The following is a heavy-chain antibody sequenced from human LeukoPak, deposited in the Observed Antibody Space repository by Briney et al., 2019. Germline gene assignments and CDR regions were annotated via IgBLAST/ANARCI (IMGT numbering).Heavy chain of an antibody. J-gene: IGHJ5*02. V-gene: IGHV4-38-2*02. CDR2: IYHSGSP. Sequence: PSETPSLTCAVSGYSISNGYYWGWIRQPPGKGLEWIGSIYHSGSPYYNPSLKNRVTISVDTSKNQFSLKLSSVTAADTAVYYCARDGDTYYYDNSGYYYESWAQGTLVTASS. D-gene: IGHD3-22*01. CDR1: GYSISNGYY. CDR3: ARDGDTYYYDNSGYYYES.